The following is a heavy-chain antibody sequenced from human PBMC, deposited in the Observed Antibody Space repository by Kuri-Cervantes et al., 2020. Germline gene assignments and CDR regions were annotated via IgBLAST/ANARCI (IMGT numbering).Heavy chain of an antibody. V-gene: IGHV3-43*02. CDR2: ISDSGSTK. CDR1: GFTFDDYA. Sequence: GESLKISCAASGFTFDDYAMYWVRQAPGKGLEWVSYISDSGSTKYYADSVKGRFTISRDNSKNSLYLQMNSLRTEDTALYYCAKDMSYGVFDYWGQGTLVTVSS. CDR3: AKDMSYGVFDY. D-gene: IGHD1-26*01. J-gene: IGHJ4*02.